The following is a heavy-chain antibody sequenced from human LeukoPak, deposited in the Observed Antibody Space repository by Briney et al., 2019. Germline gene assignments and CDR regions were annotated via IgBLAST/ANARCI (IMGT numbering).Heavy chain of an antibody. CDR3: ARDQGYSGAGNLGH. V-gene: IGHV1-69*13. J-gene: IGHJ4*02. CDR1: GGTFSSYA. Sequence: SVKVSCKASGGTFSSYAISWVRQAPGQGLEWMGGIIPIFGTANYAQKFQGRVTITADESTSTAYMELSSPRSEDTAVYYCARDQGYSGAGNLGHWGQGTLVTVSS. CDR2: IIPIFGTA. D-gene: IGHD6-13*01.